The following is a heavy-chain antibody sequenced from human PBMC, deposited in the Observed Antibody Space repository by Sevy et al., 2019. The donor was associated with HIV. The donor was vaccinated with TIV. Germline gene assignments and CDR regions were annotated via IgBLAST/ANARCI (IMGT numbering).Heavy chain of an antibody. D-gene: IGHD2-8*01. CDR1: GFTFSSYA. CDR2: ISYDGSNK. V-gene: IGHV3-30-3*01. Sequence: GGSLRLSCAASGFTFSSYAMHWVRQAPGKGLEWVAVISYDGSNKHYADSVKGRFTISRDNSKNTLYLQMNSLRAEDTAVYYCARDLGRGGVAEVYGAFDIWGQGTMVTVSS. CDR3: ARDLGRGGVAEVYGAFDI. J-gene: IGHJ3*02.